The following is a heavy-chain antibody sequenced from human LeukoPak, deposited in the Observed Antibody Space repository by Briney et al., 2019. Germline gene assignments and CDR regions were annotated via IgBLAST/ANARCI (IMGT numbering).Heavy chain of an antibody. CDR3: AREVWELTYFAS. CDR2: IVPIYNKP. Sequence: SVKVSCKASGSTFRTSALTWLRQAPGQGLEWMGEIVPIYNKPKYAQNFQGRVTIIADETTSTVYMELSGLRPDDTAVYFCAREVWELTYFASWGQGTLVVVSS. J-gene: IGHJ4*02. CDR1: GSTFRTSA. V-gene: IGHV1-69*13. D-gene: IGHD1-26*01.